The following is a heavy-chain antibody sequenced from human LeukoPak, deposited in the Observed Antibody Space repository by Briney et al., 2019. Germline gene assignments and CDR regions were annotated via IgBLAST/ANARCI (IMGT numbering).Heavy chain of an antibody. D-gene: IGHD6-19*01. CDR1: GFTFDDYG. CDR2: INLNGGST. J-gene: IGHJ6*03. Sequence: GGSLRLSCAASGFTFDDYGMSWVRQAPGKGLEWVSGINLNGGSTVCADSVKGRFTISRDNAKNSLYLQMNSLRAEDTDMYYCARARAQWRAYYYYMDVWGKGTTVTVSS. CDR3: ARARAQWRAYYYYMDV. V-gene: IGHV3-20*04.